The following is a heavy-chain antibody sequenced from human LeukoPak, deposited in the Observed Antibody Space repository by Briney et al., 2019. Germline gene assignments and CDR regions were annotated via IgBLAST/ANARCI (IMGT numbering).Heavy chain of an antibody. CDR1: GFSLNTIGLC. Sequence: SGPALVKPTQTLTLTCTVSGFSLNTIGLCVSWIRQPPGKALEWLALIDWDDDKYYSTSLKTRLTISTDTSKNQLVLTMTNMDPADTATYYCARISRDDYGDYGYFDYWGQGTLATVSS. CDR3: ARISRDDYGDYGYFDY. D-gene: IGHD4-17*01. CDR2: IDWDDDK. V-gene: IGHV2-70*01. J-gene: IGHJ4*02.